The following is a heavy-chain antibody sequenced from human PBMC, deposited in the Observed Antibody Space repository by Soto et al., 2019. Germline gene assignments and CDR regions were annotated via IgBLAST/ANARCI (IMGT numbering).Heavy chain of an antibody. CDR3: ARLGGGNWFDP. J-gene: IGHJ5*02. V-gene: IGHV4-30-2*01. D-gene: IGHD3-16*01. Sequence: SETLSLTCAVSGGSISSGGYSWSWIRQPPGKGLEWIGYIYHSGSTYYNPSLKSRVTISVDTSKNQFSLKLNSVTAADTAVYYCARLGGGNWFDPWGQGTLVTVSS. CDR2: IYHSGST. CDR1: GGSISSGGYS.